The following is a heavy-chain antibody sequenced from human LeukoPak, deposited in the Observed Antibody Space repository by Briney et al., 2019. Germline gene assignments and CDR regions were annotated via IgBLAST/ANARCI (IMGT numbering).Heavy chain of an antibody. D-gene: IGHD4-11*01. J-gene: IGHJ5*02. CDR2: IYSSGST. CDR3: ARPWHDSSIVGFDP. V-gene: IGHV4-59*01. CDR1: SGSISSYY. Sequence: SETLSLTCTVSSGSISSYYWGGIRQPPGKGLEWIGYIYSSGSTNYNPSLKSRVTISVDTSKNQFSLKLSSVTAADTAVYYCARPWHDSSIVGFDPWGQGTLVTVSS.